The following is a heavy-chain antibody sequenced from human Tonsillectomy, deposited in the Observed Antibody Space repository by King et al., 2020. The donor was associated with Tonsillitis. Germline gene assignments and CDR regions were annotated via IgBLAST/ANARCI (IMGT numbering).Heavy chain of an antibody. CDR1: GFTFSSYG. CDR2: ISYAGTNK. V-gene: IGHV3-33*05. CDR3: ARDRYSSVWKSGYFDY. D-gene: IGHD6-19*01. J-gene: IGHJ4*02. Sequence: VQLVESGGGVVQPGRSLRLSCAASGFTFSSYGMHWVRQAPGKGLEWVAVISYAGTNKYYPDSVKGRFTISRDNSKNTLYLQMNSLRAEDTAVYYCARDRYSSVWKSGYFDYWGQGTLVTVSS.